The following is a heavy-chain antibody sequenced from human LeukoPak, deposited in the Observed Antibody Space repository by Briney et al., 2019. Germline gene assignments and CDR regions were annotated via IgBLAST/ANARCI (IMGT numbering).Heavy chain of an antibody. CDR3: ARRNPTVTTTDFDY. CDR2: INHSGST. D-gene: IGHD4-17*01. J-gene: IGHJ4*02. CDR1: GGSFSGYY. Sequence: SETLSLTCAVYGGSFSGYYWSWIRQPPGKGLEWIGEINHSGSTNYNPSLKSRVTISVDTSENQFSLKLSSVTAADTAVYYCARRNPTVTTTDFDYWGQGTLVTVSS. V-gene: IGHV4-34*01.